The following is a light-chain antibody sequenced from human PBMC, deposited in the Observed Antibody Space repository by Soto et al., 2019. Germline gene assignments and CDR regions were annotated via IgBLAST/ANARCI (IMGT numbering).Light chain of an antibody. Sequence: DIQMTQSPSTLSASVGDRVTITCRASQSISSWLAWYQQKLGRAPRLLIYDASSLESGVPSRFSGSGYGTEFTLTISSLQPGDFATYYCQQYSSHSTFGQGTKVDIK. CDR3: QQYSSHST. J-gene: IGKJ1*01. CDR2: DAS. CDR1: QSISSW. V-gene: IGKV1-5*01.